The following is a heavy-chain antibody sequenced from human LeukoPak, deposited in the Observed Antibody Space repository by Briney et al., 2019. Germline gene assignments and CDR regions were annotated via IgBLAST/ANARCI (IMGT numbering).Heavy chain of an antibody. J-gene: IGHJ4*02. CDR2: IYSGGST. Sequence: GGSLRLSCAASGFTVSSNYMSWVRQAPGKGLEWVSAIYSGGSTYYADSVKGRFTISRDNSKNTLYLQMNSLRAEDTAVYYCARAVSGYDFWSGYYTYFDYWGQGTLVTVSS. CDR1: GFTVSSNY. D-gene: IGHD3-3*01. V-gene: IGHV3-66*02. CDR3: ARAVSGYDFWSGYYTYFDY.